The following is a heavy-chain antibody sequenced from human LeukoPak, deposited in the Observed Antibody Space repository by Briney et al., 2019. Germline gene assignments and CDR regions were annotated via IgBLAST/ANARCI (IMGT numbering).Heavy chain of an antibody. Sequence: SETLSLTCAVYVGSFSGYYWSWIRQPPGKGLEWIGDINHSGRTNYNPSLKSRLTILVDASKNQFSLKLSSVTAADTAVYYCARPVPSRLGWFDPWGQGTLVTVSS. CDR1: VGSFSGYY. D-gene: IGHD1-1*01. CDR3: ARPVPSRLGWFDP. CDR2: INHSGRT. J-gene: IGHJ5*02. V-gene: IGHV4-34*01.